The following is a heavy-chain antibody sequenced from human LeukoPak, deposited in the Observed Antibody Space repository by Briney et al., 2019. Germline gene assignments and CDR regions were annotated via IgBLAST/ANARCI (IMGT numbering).Heavy chain of an antibody. CDR2: IYYSGST. CDR1: GGSISSYY. V-gene: IGHV4-59*01. D-gene: IGHD2-15*01. J-gene: IGHJ6*03. Sequence: SETLSLTCTVSGGSISSYYWSWIRQPPGKGLEWIGYIYYSGSTNYNPSLKSRVTISVDTSKNQFSLKLSSVTAADTAVYYCARGGEYCSGGSCFRPSDYYYYMDVWGKGTTVTVSS. CDR3: ARGGEYCSGGSCFRPSDYYYYMDV.